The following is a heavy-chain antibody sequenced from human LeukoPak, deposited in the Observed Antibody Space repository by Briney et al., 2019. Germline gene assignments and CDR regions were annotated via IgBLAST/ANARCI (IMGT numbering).Heavy chain of an antibody. J-gene: IGHJ4*02. D-gene: IGHD1-26*01. CDR1: GFTFTTYN. CDR2: ISSDSKII. V-gene: IGHV3-48*02. CDR3: ARNPAGIGDY. Sequence: GGSLRLSCAASGFTFTTYNMNWVRQAPGKGLEWVSFISSDSKIIYYADSVKGRFTVSSDNAKNSLYLQMNSLTDEDTAVYYCARNPAGIGDYWGQGTLVTVSS.